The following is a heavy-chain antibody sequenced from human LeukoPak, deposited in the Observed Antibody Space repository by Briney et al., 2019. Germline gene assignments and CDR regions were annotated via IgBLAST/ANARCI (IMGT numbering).Heavy chain of an antibody. J-gene: IGHJ4*02. V-gene: IGHV4-59*12. Sequence: SETLSPTCTVSGGSISSYYWSWIRQPPGKGLEWIGYIYYSGSTNYNPSLKSRVTISVDTSKNQFSLKLSSVTAADTAVYYCARIPRWLQFIDYWGQGTLVTVSS. D-gene: IGHD5-24*01. CDR2: IYYSGST. CDR1: GGSISSYY. CDR3: ARIPRWLQFIDY.